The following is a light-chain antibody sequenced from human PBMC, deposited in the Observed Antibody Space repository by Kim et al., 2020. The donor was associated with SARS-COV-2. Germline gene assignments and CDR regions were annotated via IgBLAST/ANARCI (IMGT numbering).Light chain of an antibody. CDR1: SSDVGGYSY. V-gene: IGLV2-14*01. J-gene: IGLJ3*02. CDR3: SSYTSSNTLV. CDR2: DVS. Sequence: QSALTQPASVSGSPGQSITISCTGTSSDVGGYSYVSWYQQHPGKAPKIMIYDVSKRPSGVSNRFSGSKSGNTASLTISGLQAEDEADYYCSSYTSSNTLVFGGGTQLTVL.